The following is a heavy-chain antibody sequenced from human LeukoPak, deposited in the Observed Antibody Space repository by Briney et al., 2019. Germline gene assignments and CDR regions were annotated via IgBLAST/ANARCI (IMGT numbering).Heavy chain of an antibody. CDR1: GSIICYH. J-gene: IGHJ3*02. CDR3: ARAIGRDAFDI. Sequence: PWEALSLACSVSGSIICYHWSWIRQRPGTGLDGIGYIYYTGITNYNPSLNSSVNISVGTAKNHFSLKLSSVTAADTAVFYCARAIGRDAFDIWGPGTLVTVSS. D-gene: IGHD1-26*01. CDR2: IYYTGIT. V-gene: IGHV4-59*01.